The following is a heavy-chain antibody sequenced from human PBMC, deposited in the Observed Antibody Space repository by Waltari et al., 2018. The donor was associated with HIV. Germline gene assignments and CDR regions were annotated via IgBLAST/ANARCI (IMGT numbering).Heavy chain of an antibody. CDR2: ICSTVSA. CDR1: GGSVTNSLYC. J-gene: IGHJ4*01. V-gene: IGHV4-39*01. CDR3: VGLPEYYCDS. Sequence: QVHLQESGPGLVKPSESLSLTCSVSGGSVTNSLYCWGWSRQRPGKGLGWIAHICSTVSAYYNPSLKYRLTIALATAESRFSLTLSSVTAADTAVYFSVGLPEYYCDSGGHGTLVTVSS.